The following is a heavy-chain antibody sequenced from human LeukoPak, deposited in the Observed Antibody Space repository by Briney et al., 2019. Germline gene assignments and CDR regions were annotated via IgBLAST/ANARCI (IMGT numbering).Heavy chain of an antibody. Sequence: ASVKVSCKASGYTFTSYGISWVRQAPGQGVEWMGWISAYNGNTNYAQKLQGRVTMTTDTSTSTAYMELRSLRSDDTAAYYCARMGSTVTTYYYYMDVWGKGTTVTVSS. V-gene: IGHV1-18*01. CDR1: GYTFTSYG. J-gene: IGHJ6*03. D-gene: IGHD4-17*01. CDR2: ISAYNGNT. CDR3: ARMGSTVTTYYYYMDV.